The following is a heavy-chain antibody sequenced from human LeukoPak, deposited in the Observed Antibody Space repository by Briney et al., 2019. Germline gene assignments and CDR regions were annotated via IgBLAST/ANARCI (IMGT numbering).Heavy chain of an antibody. CDR2: IYYSGST. CDR1: GGSISSYY. CDR3: ARSRGLAGAATVIDY. V-gene: IGHV4-59*08. Sequence: PSETLCLTCTVSGGSISSYYWSWIRQPPGKGLEWIGYIYYSGSTNYNPSLKSRVTISVDTSKNQFSLKLSSMTAADTAVYYCARSRGLAGAATVIDYWGQGTLVTVSS. J-gene: IGHJ4*02. D-gene: IGHD6-25*01.